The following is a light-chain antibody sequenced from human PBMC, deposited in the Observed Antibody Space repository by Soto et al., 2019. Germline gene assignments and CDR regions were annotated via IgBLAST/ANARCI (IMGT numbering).Light chain of an antibody. CDR2: GAS. Sequence: EIVLTQSPGTLSLSPGERATLSCRASQSVTNNYLAWYQQKPGQAPRLLIYGASNRASGISDRFGGSGSGTAFTLPISGLKLEDFAVNYCNQKGSHPLFTFGLGTKV. CDR1: QSVTNNY. V-gene: IGKV3-20*01. J-gene: IGKJ3*01. CDR3: NQKGSHPLFT.